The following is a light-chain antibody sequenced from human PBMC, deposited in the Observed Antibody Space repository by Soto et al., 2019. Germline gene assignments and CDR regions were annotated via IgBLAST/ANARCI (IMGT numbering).Light chain of an antibody. Sequence: EIVLTQSPGTLSLSPGERATLSCRASQSVSSSYLAWYQQKPGQAPRLLIYGASSRATGIPDRFSGSGSGTDVTLTISRLEPEDFAVYYCQQDGSSPLYTFGQGTKLEIK. J-gene: IGKJ2*01. V-gene: IGKV3-20*01. CDR3: QQDGSSPLYT. CDR1: QSVSSSY. CDR2: GAS.